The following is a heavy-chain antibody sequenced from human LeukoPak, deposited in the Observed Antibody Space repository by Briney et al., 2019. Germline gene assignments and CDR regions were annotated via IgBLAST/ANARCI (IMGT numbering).Heavy chain of an antibody. J-gene: IGHJ5*02. V-gene: IGHV5-51*01. Sequence: GESLKISCQGFGYNFATYWIVWVRQMPGKGLEWMGIIYPGDSHTRYSPSFQGQVTISADTSISTAYLHWSSLQASDTAMYYCAKFHGTWYGEPWGQGTLVTVSS. CDR2: IYPGDSHT. CDR1: GYNFATYW. CDR3: AKFHGTWYGEP. D-gene: IGHD6-13*01.